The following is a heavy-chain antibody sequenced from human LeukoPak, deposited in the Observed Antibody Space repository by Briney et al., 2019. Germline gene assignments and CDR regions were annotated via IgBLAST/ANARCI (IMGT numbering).Heavy chain of an antibody. CDR2: INEEGSEK. V-gene: IGHV3-7*01. Sequence: ETLSLTCTVSGGSISSYYWSWIRQPPGKGLEWVANINEEGSEKYYVDSVKGRFTISRDNAKSSLYLQMNSLRAEDTAVYYCARAKLNLDCWGQGTLVTVSS. CDR3: ARAKLNLDC. CDR1: GGSISSYY. D-gene: IGHD1-14*01. J-gene: IGHJ4*02.